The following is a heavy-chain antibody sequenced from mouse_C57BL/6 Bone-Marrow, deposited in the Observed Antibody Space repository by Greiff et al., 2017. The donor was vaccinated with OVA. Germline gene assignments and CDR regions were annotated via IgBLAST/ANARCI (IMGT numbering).Heavy chain of an antibody. CDR1: GYTFTSFG. CDR2: IYPRSGNT. CDR3: ARGLLAWFAY. J-gene: IGHJ3*01. Sequence: QVQLQQSGAELARPGASVKLSCKASGYTFTSFGISWVKQRTGQGLEWIGEIYPRSGNTYYNEKFKGKATLTEDKSSSTAYMELRSLTSEDSAVYFCARGLLAWFAYWGQGTLVTVSA. D-gene: IGHD2-3*01. V-gene: IGHV1-81*01.